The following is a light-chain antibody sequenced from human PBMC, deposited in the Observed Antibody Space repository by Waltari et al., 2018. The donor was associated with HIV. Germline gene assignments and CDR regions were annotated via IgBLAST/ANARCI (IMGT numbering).Light chain of an antibody. J-gene: IGLJ1*01. V-gene: IGLV2-11*01. CDR3: CSYGGSDTLYV. CDR2: DVS. Sequence: QSALTQPRPVSGSPGQSGTISCTGTSSAVGAYTHVAWYQQPPGKAPPFLIFDVSNRPSGVPDRFSGSKSGNTASLTISGLQAEDEAEYYCCSYGGSDTLYVFGTGTKVTVL. CDR1: SSAVGAYTH.